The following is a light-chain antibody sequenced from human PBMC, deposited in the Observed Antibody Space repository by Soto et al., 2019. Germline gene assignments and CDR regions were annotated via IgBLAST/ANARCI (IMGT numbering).Light chain of an antibody. CDR2: GAS. J-gene: IGKJ3*01. CDR3: QQSGSSSFT. Sequence: EIVLTQSPGTLSLSPGERATLSCRASQRVSSSYLAWYQQKPGQAPRLLIYGASGRATGIPDRFSGSGSGTDFTLTISRLEPEDFAVYYCQQSGSSSFTFGPGTKVDIK. V-gene: IGKV3-20*01. CDR1: QRVSSSY.